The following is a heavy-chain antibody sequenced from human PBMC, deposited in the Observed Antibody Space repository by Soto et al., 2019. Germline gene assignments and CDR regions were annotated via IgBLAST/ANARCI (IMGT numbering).Heavy chain of an antibody. D-gene: IGHD3-10*01. V-gene: IGHV4-59*01. CDR2: IYYSGTT. J-gene: IGHJ4*02. CDR1: GGSIISYY. Sequence: LETLPLTCTVSGGSIISYYWSWIRQPPGKGLEWIGYIYYSGTTSYNPPLNSRVTMSVDTSKNQFSLKVNSVTAADTAVYYCARESYYGSGATVVAYWGQGTLVTVSS. CDR3: ARESYYGSGATVVAY.